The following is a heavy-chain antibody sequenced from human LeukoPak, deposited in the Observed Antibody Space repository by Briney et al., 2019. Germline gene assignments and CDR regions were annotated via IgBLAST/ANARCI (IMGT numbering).Heavy chain of an antibody. CDR1: GFTFSDYS. CDR2: IIKSGSHI. CDR3: ARGRGGDNSNWFDP. Sequence: GGPLRLSCAASGFTFSDYSMNWVRQAPGKGLEWVSAIIKSGSHIYYADSVKGRFTISRDNANNSLYLQMTGLRDEDTAVYYCARGRGGDNSNWFDPWGPGTLVAVSS. V-gene: IGHV3-21*01. D-gene: IGHD4-23*01. J-gene: IGHJ5*02.